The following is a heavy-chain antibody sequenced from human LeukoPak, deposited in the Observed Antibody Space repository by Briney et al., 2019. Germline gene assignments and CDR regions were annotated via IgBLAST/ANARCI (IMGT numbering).Heavy chain of an antibody. D-gene: IGHD5-18*01. V-gene: IGHV1-69*04. Sequence: SVKVSCKASGGTFSSYAISWVRQAPGQGLEWMGRIIPILGIANYAQKFQGRVTITADKSTSTAYMELSSLRSEDTAVYYCARDSVFDRTWILPDYWGQGTLVTVSS. CDR1: GGTFSSYA. CDR3: ARDSVFDRTWILPDY. J-gene: IGHJ4*02. CDR2: IIPILGIA.